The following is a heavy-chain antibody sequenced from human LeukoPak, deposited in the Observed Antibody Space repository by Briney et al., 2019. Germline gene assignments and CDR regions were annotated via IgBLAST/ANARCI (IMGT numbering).Heavy chain of an antibody. D-gene: IGHD6-13*01. CDR2: INSDGSST. CDR3: AKEITAVGTRGLDY. Sequence: GGSLRLSCAASGFTFSSYWMHWVRQAPGKGLVWVSRINSDGSSTSYADSVKGRFTISRDNSKNTLYLQMNSLRAEDTAVYYCAKEITAVGTRGLDYWGQGTLVTVSS. J-gene: IGHJ4*02. CDR1: GFTFSSYW. V-gene: IGHV3-74*01.